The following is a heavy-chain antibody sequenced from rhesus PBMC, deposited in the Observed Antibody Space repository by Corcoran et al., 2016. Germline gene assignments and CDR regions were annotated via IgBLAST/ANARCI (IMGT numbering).Heavy chain of an antibody. CDR3: LRDWGAERY. CDR2: ISVASGST. V-gene: IGHV4-173*01. CDR1: GGSISNNY. J-gene: IGHJ4*01. Sequence: QLQLQESGPGLVKPSETLSLTCAVPGGSISNNYWSWIPQPPGKGLEWIGLISVASGSTDYNPSLKSRVTISTDASKNQVSLKLSSVTAADTAVYYCLRDWGAERYWGQGVLVTVSS. D-gene: IGHD1-14*01.